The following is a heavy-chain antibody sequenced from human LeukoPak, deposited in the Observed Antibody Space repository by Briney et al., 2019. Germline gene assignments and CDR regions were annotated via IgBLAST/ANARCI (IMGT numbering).Heavy chain of an antibody. CDR2: IYYSGST. CDR1: GAPVSSSSYY. Sequence: PSETLSLTCTVSGAPVSSSSYYWGWIRQPPGKGMEWIGSIYYSGSTYYNPSLKSRVTISLDTSKNQFSLKLSSVTAADTAVYYCARSTGSGFYWGQGTLVTVSS. J-gene: IGHJ4*02. V-gene: IGHV4-39*01. CDR3: ARSTGSGFY. D-gene: IGHD3-10*01.